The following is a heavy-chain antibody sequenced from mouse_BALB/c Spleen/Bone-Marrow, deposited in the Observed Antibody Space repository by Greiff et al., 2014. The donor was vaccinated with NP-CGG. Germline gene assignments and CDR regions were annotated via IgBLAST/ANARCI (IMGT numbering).Heavy chain of an antibody. CDR3: NAKYGNYDPMDY. V-gene: IGHV14-4*02. D-gene: IGHD2-1*01. Sequence: EVQLQQSGAELVRSGASVRLSCTASGFNIKDYYIHWVKQRPKQGLEWIGWIDPENGDTEYAPKFQDKATVTADTSSNTAYLQLNSLASEDTAVYYYNAKYGNYDPMDYWGQGTSVTVSS. J-gene: IGHJ4*01. CDR2: IDPENGDT. CDR1: GFNIKDYY.